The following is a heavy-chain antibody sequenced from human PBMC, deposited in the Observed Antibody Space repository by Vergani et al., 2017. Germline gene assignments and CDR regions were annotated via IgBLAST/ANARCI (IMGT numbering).Heavy chain of an antibody. CDR1: GGSISSYY. D-gene: IGHD5-24*01. CDR2: IYYSGST. CDR3: AREGDGYPNRQLDY. Sequence: QVQLQESGPGLVKPSQTLSLTCTVSGGSISSYYWSWIRQPPGKGLEWIGYIYYSGSTNHNPSLKSRVTISVDTSKNQFSLKLSSVTAADTAVYYCAREGDGYPNRQLDYWGQGTLVTVSS. J-gene: IGHJ4*02. V-gene: IGHV4-59*01.